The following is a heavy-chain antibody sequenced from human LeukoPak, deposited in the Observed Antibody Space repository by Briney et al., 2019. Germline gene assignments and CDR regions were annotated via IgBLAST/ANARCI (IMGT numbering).Heavy chain of an antibody. CDR2: INPNSGGT. V-gene: IGHV1-2*02. Sequence: ASVKVSCKASGYTFTGYYMHWVRQAPGQGLEWMGWINPNSGGTNYAQKFQGRVTMTRDTSISTAYMELSRLRSDDTAAYYCARVGSVVGATRGGFDYWGQGTLVTVSS. J-gene: IGHJ4*02. CDR3: ARVGSVVGATRGGFDY. D-gene: IGHD1-26*01. CDR1: GYTFTGYY.